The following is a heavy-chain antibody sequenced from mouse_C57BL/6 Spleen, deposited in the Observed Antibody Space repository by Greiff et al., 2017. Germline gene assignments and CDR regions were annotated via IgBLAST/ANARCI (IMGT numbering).Heavy chain of an antibody. Sequence: EVHLVESGPGMVKPSQSLSLTCTVTGYSITSGYDWHWIRHFPGNKLEWMGYISYSGSTNYNPSLKSRISITHDTSKNHFFLKLNSVTTEDTATYYCARDGAKGFDYWGQGTTLTVSS. CDR2: ISYSGST. V-gene: IGHV3-1*01. CDR1: GYSITSGYD. D-gene: IGHD3-1*01. J-gene: IGHJ2*01. CDR3: ARDGAKGFDY.